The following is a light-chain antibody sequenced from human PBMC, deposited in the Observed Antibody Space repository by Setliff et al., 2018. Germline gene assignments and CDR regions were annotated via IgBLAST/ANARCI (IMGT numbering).Light chain of an antibody. Sequence: QSALTQPASVSGSPGQSITISCTGTSSDVGGYNYVSWYQQHPGKAPKLMXXXVSKRPSGVSNRFSGSKSGNTASLTISGLQAEDEADYYCSSYISSSTFVFGTGTKGTVL. CDR1: SSDVGGYNY. J-gene: IGLJ1*01. V-gene: IGLV2-14*01. CDR2: XVS. CDR3: SSYISSSTFV.